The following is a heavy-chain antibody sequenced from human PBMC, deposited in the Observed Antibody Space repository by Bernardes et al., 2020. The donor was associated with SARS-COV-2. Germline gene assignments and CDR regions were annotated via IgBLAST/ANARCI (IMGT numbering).Heavy chain of an antibody. J-gene: IGHJ4*02. D-gene: IGHD3-9*01. Sequence: GESLKISCQGSGYTFTSYWIGWVRQMPGKGLEWMGIIYPGDSETRYSPSFQGQVTISADRSISTVYLQWSSLKASDTAMYYCARLVRKITEVTGAFDYWGQGTLVTVSS. CDR1: GYTFTSYW. V-gene: IGHV5-51*01. CDR2: IYPGDSET. CDR3: ARLVRKITEVTGAFDY.